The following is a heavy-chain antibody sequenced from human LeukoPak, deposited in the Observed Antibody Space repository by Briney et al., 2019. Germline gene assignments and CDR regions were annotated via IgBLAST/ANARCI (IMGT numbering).Heavy chain of an antibody. V-gene: IGHV4-59*01. CDR3: ARERSSSGTAFDY. CDR1: GGSIISYY. J-gene: IGHJ4*02. Sequence: SETLSLTCTVSGGSIISYYWSWIRQPPGKGLEWIGYIYYTGSTNYNPSLKSRVTISVDTSKNQFSLKLNSVTAAGTAVYYCARERSSSGTAFDYWGQGTLVTVSS. CDR2: IYYTGST. D-gene: IGHD5-18*01.